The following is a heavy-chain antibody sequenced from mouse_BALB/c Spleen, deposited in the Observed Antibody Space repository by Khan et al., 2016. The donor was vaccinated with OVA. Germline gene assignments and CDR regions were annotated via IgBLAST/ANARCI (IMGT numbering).Heavy chain of an antibody. V-gene: IGHV1-77*01. Sequence: QVQLQQPGPELVKPGASVKMSCKASGYTFTDYIISWVKQRTGQGLEWIGEIYPGSGTTHYNEKFKGKATLTAATSSNTAYMQLSSLTSEDSAMYYCARFETTVADYWGQGTTLTVSS. CDR3: ARFETTVADY. CDR2: IYPGSGTT. CDR1: GYTFTDYI. J-gene: IGHJ2*01. D-gene: IGHD1-1*01.